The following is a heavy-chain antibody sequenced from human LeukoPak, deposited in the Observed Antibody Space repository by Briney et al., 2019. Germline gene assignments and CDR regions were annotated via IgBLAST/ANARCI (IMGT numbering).Heavy chain of an antibody. CDR1: GGSFSGYY. D-gene: IGHD6-13*01. J-gene: IGHJ6*02. Sequence: SETLSLTCAVYGGSFSGYYWSCIRQPPGKGLEWIGEINHSGSTNYNPSLKSRVTISVDTSKNQFSLKLSSVTAADTAVYYCARVAAAGTYYYYYGMDVWGQGTTVTVSS. CDR3: ARVAAAGTYYYYYGMDV. V-gene: IGHV4-34*01. CDR2: INHSGST.